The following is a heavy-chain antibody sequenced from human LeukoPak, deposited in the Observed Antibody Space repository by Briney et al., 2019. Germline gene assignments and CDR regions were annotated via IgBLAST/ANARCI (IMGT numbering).Heavy chain of an antibody. CDR3: ARSPKTGWYEDY. V-gene: IGHV3-74*03. CDR2: IKNDGSIT. Sequence: GGSLRLSCAASGFTFSNYWMYWVRQAPGKGLVWVSRIKNDGSITTYADSVKGRFTISRDNAKDTLYLQMNGLRVDGTAVYYCARSPKTGWYEDYWGQGTLVTVSS. D-gene: IGHD6-19*01. J-gene: IGHJ4*02. CDR1: GFTFSNYW.